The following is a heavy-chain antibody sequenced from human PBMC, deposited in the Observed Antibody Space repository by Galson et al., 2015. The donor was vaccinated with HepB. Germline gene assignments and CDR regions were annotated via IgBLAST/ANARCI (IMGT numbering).Heavy chain of an antibody. CDR1: GDSVSSNSAA. CDR3: ARSPSASSGWYYWFDP. V-gene: IGHV6-1*01. Sequence: CAISGDSVSSNSAAWNWIRQSPSRGLEWLGRTYYRSKWYNDYAVSVKSRITINPDTSKNQFSLQLNSVTPEDTAVYYCARSPSASSGWYYWFDPWGQGTLVTVSS. CDR2: TYYRSKWYN. D-gene: IGHD6-19*01. J-gene: IGHJ5*02.